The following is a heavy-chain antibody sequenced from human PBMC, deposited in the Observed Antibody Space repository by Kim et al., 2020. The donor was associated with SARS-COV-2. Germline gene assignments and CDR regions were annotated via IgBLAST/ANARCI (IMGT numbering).Heavy chain of an antibody. D-gene: IGHD6-13*01. CDR3: ARCRKLAAHRGNWFDP. J-gene: IGHJ5*02. V-gene: IGHV3-48*02. Sequence: SVKGRFTISRDNAKNSLYLQMNSLRDEDTAVYYCARCRKLAAHRGNWFDPWGQGTLVTVSS.